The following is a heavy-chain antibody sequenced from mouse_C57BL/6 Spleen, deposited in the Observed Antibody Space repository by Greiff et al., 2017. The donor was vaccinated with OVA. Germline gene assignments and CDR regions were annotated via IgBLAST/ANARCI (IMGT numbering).Heavy chain of an antibody. D-gene: IGHD2-2*01. V-gene: IGHV1-22*01. J-gene: IGHJ2*01. CDR3: ESPIYDGYGGYFDY. Sequence: EVQGVESGPELVKPGASVKMSCKASGYTFTDYNMNWVKQSHGKSLEWIGYINPNNGGTSYNQKFKGKATLTVNKSSSTAYMELRSLTSEDSAVYYCESPIYDGYGGYFDYWGQGTTLTVSS. CDR2: INPNNGGT. CDR1: GYTFTDYN.